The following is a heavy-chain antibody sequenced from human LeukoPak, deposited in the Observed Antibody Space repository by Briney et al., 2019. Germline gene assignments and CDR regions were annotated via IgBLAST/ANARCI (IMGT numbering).Heavy chain of an antibody. J-gene: IGHJ2*01. D-gene: IGHD3-22*01. CDR3: ARSRQHHYESSGNYKIFNWYFDL. CDR1: GFTFSSYS. Sequence: GGSLRPSCAASGFTFSSYSMNWVRLAPGKGLEWVSSISSSGIYIYYADSVKGRFTISRDNAKNSLYLQMNSLRAEDTAVYYCARSRQHHYESSGNYKIFNWYFDLWGRGTLVTVSS. CDR2: ISSSGIYI. V-gene: IGHV3-21*01.